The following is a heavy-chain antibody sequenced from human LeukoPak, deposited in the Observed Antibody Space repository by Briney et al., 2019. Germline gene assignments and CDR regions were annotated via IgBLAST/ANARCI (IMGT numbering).Heavy chain of an antibody. V-gene: IGHV3-30*19. J-gene: IGHJ4*02. D-gene: IGHD3-10*01. CDR2: ISYDGSNK. CDR1: GFTFSSYG. Sequence: GGSLRLSCAASGFTFSSYGMHWVRQAPGKGLEWVAVISYDGSNKYYADSVKGRFTISRDNSKNTLYLQTNSLRAEDTAVYYCASAGLSYGSGSYRGYYFDYWGQGTLVTVSS. CDR3: ASAGLSYGSGSYRGYYFDY.